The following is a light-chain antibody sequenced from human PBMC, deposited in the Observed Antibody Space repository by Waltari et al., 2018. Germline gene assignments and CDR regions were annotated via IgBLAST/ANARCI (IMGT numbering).Light chain of an antibody. V-gene: IGKV3-20*01. Sequence: EVVWTQSPGTLSLSPGARATLSCRASQSVVKYIVRYQQRPGQAPRLLIYAASTRDTGIPDRFSGSGSGTDFSLTISRLEPEDFAVYYCQNHERLPATFGQGTKVEI. CDR3: QNHERLPAT. J-gene: IGKJ1*01. CDR2: AAS. CDR1: QSVVKY.